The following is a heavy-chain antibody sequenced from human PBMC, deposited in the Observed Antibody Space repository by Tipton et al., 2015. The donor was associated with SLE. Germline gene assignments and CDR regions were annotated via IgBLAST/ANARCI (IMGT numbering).Heavy chain of an antibody. CDR3: ARGPWGYCSSTSCRDYYGMDV. CDR2: IYTSGST. D-gene: IGHD2-2*01. Sequence: TLSLTCTVSGGSISSYYWSWIRQPAGKGLEWIGRIYTSGSTNSNPSLKSRVTMSVDTSKNQFSLKLSSVTAADTAVYYRARGPWGYCSSTSCRDYYGMDVWGQGTTVTVSS. CDR1: GGSISSYY. V-gene: IGHV4-4*07. J-gene: IGHJ6*02.